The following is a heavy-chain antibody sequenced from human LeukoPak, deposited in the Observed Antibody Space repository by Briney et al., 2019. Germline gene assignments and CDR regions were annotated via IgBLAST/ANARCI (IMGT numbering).Heavy chain of an antibody. J-gene: IGHJ4*02. V-gene: IGHV3-23*01. Sequence: GGSLRLSCAASGFTFSDYYMSWIRQAPGKGLEWVSAISGSGGSTYYADPVKGRFTISRDNSKNTQYLQMNSLRAEDMAVYYCAKHPLAAVAGQFDYWGQGTLVTVSS. D-gene: IGHD6-19*01. CDR3: AKHPLAAVAGQFDY. CDR1: GFTFSDYY. CDR2: ISGSGGST.